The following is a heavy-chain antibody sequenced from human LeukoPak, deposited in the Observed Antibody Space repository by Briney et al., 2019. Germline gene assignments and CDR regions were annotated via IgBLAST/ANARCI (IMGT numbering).Heavy chain of an antibody. Sequence: PGGSPRLSCAASGFTFSNAWMSWVRQAPGKGLEWVGRIKSKTDGGTTDYAAPVKGRFTISRDDSKNTLYLQMNSLKTEDTAVYYCTTPGQLWVISYYYYMDVWGKGTTVTVSS. CDR1: GFTFSNAW. CDR3: TTPGQLWVISYYYYMDV. D-gene: IGHD5-18*01. J-gene: IGHJ6*03. CDR2: IKSKTDGGTT. V-gene: IGHV3-15*01.